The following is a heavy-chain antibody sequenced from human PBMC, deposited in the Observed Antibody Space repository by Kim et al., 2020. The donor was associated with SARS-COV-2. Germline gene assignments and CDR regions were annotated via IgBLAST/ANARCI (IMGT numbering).Heavy chain of an antibody. J-gene: IGHJ4*02. CDR2: ISSSSSYT. V-gene: IGHV3-11*06. CDR3: ARVFGDYYDSSGYYYYFDY. CDR1: GFTFSDYY. D-gene: IGHD3-22*01. Sequence: GGSLRLSCAASGFTFSDYYMSWIRQAPGKGLEWVSYISSSSSYTNYADSVKGRFTISRDNAKNSLYLQMNSLRAEDTAVYYCARVFGDYYDSSGYYYYFDYWGQGTLVTVSS.